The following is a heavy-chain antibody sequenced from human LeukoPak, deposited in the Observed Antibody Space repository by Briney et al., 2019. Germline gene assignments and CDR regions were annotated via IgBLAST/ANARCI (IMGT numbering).Heavy chain of an antibody. CDR3: AIPGANTVTTLGY. CDR2: INHSGST. CDR1: GGSFSGYY. J-gene: IGHJ4*02. Sequence: SETLSLTCAVYGGSFSGYYWSWIRQPPGKGLEWIGEINHSGSTNYNPSLKSRVTISVDTSKNQFSLKLSSVTAADTAVYYCAIPGANTVTTLGYWGQGTLVTVSS. D-gene: IGHD4-17*01. V-gene: IGHV4-34*01.